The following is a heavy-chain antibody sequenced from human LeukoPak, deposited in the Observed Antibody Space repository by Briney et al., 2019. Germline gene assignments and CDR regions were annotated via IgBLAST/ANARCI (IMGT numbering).Heavy chain of an antibody. Sequence: GGSLRLSCVASGFTFSSYEMNWVRQAPGKGLEWISYISASGTGTHYADSVKGRFTVSRDNAKKSVYLQVNIPRAEDTAVYYCAREEYYQLNTGSHDAFDLWGQGTMVTVSS. CDR2: ISASGTGT. CDR1: GFTFSSYE. V-gene: IGHV3-48*03. CDR3: AREEYYQLNTGSHDAFDL. D-gene: IGHD2-2*01. J-gene: IGHJ3*01.